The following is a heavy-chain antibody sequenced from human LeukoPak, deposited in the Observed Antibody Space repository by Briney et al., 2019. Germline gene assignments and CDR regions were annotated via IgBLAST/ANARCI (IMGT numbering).Heavy chain of an antibody. CDR2: ITSSSNLI. CDR1: GFTFSSYS. CDR3: ARSGDYAEGFDS. Sequence: GGSLRLSCAASGFTFSSYSMNWVRQAPGKGLEWVSCITSSSNLIYYEDSVKGRFSMSRGNAKNSLYLQMNSLRAEDTAVYYCARSGDYAEGFDSWGQGTLVTVSS. V-gene: IGHV3-21*01. D-gene: IGHD4-17*01. J-gene: IGHJ4*02.